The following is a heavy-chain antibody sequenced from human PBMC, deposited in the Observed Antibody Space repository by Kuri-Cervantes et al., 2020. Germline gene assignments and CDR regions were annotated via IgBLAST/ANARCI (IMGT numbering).Heavy chain of an antibody. Sequence: SETLSLTCTVSGGSISSYYWSWIRQPPGKGLEWIGYIYYSGSTNYNPSLKSRVTISVDTSKNQFSLKLSSVTAADTAVYYCARGMGRLTVVKIDYWGQGTLVTVSS. CDR2: IYYSGST. V-gene: IGHV4-59*01. CDR1: GGSISSYY. J-gene: IGHJ4*02. D-gene: IGHD4-23*01. CDR3: ARGMGRLTVVKIDY.